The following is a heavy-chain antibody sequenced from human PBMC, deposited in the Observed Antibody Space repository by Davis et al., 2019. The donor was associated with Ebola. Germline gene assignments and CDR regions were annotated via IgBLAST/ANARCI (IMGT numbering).Heavy chain of an antibody. CDR3: ARSDYYYYMDV. Sequence: SETLSLTCAVYGRPSSGYYWSWIRQPPGKGLEWIGEINHSGSTNYNPSLKSRVTISVDTSKKQFSLKLSSVTAADTAVYYCARSDYYYYMDVWGKGTTVTVSS. V-gene: IGHV4-34*01. CDR2: INHSGST. CDR1: GRPSSGYY. J-gene: IGHJ6*03.